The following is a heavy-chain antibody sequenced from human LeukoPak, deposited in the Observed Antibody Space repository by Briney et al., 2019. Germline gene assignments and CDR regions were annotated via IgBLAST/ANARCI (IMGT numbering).Heavy chain of an antibody. D-gene: IGHD5-12*01. CDR3: ARDSERFSAYDYRYFDY. CDR1: GDSVSRNNAA. J-gene: IGHJ4*02. Sequence: SQTLSLTCAISGDSVSRNNAAWNWIRQSPSRGLEWLGRTYYKSKWYNDYTVSVKSTISINADTSKNQSSLQLNSVPPADTAVYFCARDSERFSAYDYRYFDYWGQGTLVTVSS. CDR2: TYYKSKWYN. V-gene: IGHV6-1*01.